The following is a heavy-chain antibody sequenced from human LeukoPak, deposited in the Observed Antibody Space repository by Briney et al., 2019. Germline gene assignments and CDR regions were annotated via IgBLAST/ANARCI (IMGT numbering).Heavy chain of an antibody. V-gene: IGHV3-21*01. CDR3: ARGRSSSGSMNEY. CDR1: GFTFSSYS. D-gene: IGHD3-10*01. J-gene: IGHJ4*02. CDR2: ISSSSSYT. Sequence: AGGSLRLSCAASGFTFSSYSMNWVRQAPGKGLEWVSSISSSSSYTYYADSVKGRFTISRDNAKNSLYLQMNSLRAEDTAVCYCARGRSSSGSMNEYWGQGTLVTVSS.